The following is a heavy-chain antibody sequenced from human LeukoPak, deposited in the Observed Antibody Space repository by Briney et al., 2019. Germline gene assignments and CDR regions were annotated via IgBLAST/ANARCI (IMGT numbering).Heavy chain of an antibody. Sequence: GGSLRLSCTGSVSWVRQASGKGLEWVGFIRSKAYRGTTEYAASVRGRFTISRDDSASIAYLQMNSLRTEDTAVYYCARGPIQLWIHNAMDVWGQGTTVTVSS. CDR3: ARGPIQLWIHNAMDV. D-gene: IGHD5-18*01. J-gene: IGHJ6*02. V-gene: IGHV3-49*04. CDR2: IRSKAYRGTT.